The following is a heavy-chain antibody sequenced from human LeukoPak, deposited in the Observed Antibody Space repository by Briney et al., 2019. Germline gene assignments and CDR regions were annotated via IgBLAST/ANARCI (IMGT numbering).Heavy chain of an antibody. CDR3: ARASQKDWFDP. CDR1: GGSISSGGDY. Sequence: SETLSLTCTVSGGSISSGGDYWSWIRQHPGKGLEWLGYIYYTGGTYYNPSLKSRITISVDTSKNQFSLKLSSVTAADMAMYYCARASQKDWFDPWGQGTLVTVSS. V-gene: IGHV4-31*03. J-gene: IGHJ5*02. CDR2: IYYTGGT.